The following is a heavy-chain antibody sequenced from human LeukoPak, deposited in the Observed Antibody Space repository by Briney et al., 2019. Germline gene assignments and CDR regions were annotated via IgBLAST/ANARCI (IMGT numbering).Heavy chain of an antibody. Sequence: SETLSLTCAISGGSISSSNWWTWVRQPPGKGLEWVGEIYLRGNTNYNPSLESRVTISVDESKTQLSLRLESVTAADTAVYYCAKGGYSYGARDAFDIWGQGTMVTVSS. CDR3: AKGGYSYGARDAFDI. J-gene: IGHJ3*02. V-gene: IGHV4-4*02. D-gene: IGHD5-18*01. CDR2: IYLRGNT. CDR1: GGSISSSNW.